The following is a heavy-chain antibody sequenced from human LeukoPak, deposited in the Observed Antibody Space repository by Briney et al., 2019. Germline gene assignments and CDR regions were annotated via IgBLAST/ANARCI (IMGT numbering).Heavy chain of an antibody. D-gene: IGHD5-18*01. J-gene: IGHJ6*03. V-gene: IGHV1-69*13. Sequence: GASVKVPCKASGGTFSSYAISWVRQAPGQGLEWMGGIIPIFGTANYAQKFQGRVTITADESTSTAYIELSSLRSEDTAVYYCAREVDTASLGYYYYYMDVWGKGTTVTISS. CDR1: GGTFSSYA. CDR2: IIPIFGTA. CDR3: AREVDTASLGYYYYYMDV.